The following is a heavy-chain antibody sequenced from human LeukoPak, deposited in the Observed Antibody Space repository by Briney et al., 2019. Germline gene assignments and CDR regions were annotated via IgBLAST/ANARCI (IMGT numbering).Heavy chain of an antibody. D-gene: IGHD3-22*01. CDR2: IDWDDDK. CDR3: ARTGYDSSGYYQGNFDY. CDR1: GFSLSTRGMY. Sequence: SGPALVKPTQTLTLTCTFSGFSLSTRGMYVSWIRQPPGKALEWLALIDWDDDKYYSTSLKTRLTISKDTSKNQVVLTMTNMDPVDTATYYCARTGYDSSGYYQGNFDYWGQGTLVTVSS. J-gene: IGHJ4*02. V-gene: IGHV2-70*01.